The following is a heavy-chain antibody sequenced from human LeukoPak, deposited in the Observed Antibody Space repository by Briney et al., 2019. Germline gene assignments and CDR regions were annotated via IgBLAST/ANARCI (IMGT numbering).Heavy chain of an antibody. CDR1: GGTVTTYT. V-gene: IGHV1-69*13. CDR3: ARGQTEYDSSGSHYHNGMDV. D-gene: IGHD3-22*01. Sequence: GASVKVSCKASGGTVTTYTLTWVRQAPGQGLEWMGGIIPIFGTPNYAQKFQGRVTITADESTSTAYMELSSLRSEDTAVYYCARGQTEYDSSGSHYHNGMDVWGQGTTVTVSS. J-gene: IGHJ6*02. CDR2: IIPIFGTP.